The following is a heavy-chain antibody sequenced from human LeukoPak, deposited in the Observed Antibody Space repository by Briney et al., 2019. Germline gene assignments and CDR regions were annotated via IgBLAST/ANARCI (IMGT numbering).Heavy chain of an antibody. V-gene: IGHV1-69*04. D-gene: IGHD1-26*01. CDR1: GGTFSSYA. Sequence: GASVKVSCKASGGTFSSYAISWVRQAPGQGLEWMGRIIPILGIANYAQRFQGRVTITADKSTSTAYMELSSLRSEDTAVYYCARAYYRGSYYALVDYWGQGTLVTVSS. J-gene: IGHJ4*02. CDR2: IIPILGIA. CDR3: ARAYYRGSYYALVDY.